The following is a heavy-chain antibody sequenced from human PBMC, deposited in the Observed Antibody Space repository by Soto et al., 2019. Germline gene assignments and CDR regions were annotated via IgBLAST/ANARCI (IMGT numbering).Heavy chain of an antibody. CDR1: VFTFISSG. D-gene: IGHD3-3*01. CDR2: ISYDGSNK. CDR3: AKDRQADFWRLPSPMDV. J-gene: IGHJ6*02. Sequence: GWSLRLSCASSVFTFISSGIHWVRQAPGKGLEWVAVISYDGSNKFYIDSVKGRFTVSRDNSKNTLYLQMSSLRAEDTAVYYCAKDRQADFWRLPSPMDVWGQGTTVTVSS. V-gene: IGHV3-30*18.